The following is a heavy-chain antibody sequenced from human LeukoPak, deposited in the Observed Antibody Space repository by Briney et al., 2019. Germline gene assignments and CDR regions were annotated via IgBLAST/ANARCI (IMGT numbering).Heavy chain of an antibody. V-gene: IGHV3-23*01. Sequence: PGGSLRLSCAASGFPFSTYAMAWVRQAPGKGLEWVSGVSDDGIETYYADSVRGRFTISRDNSNNTVYLQLSSLRAEDTAIYYCAKDRVVRGVMGAGGYWGQGTLVTVSS. CDR2: VSDDGIET. D-gene: IGHD3-10*01. CDR1: GFPFSTYA. J-gene: IGHJ4*02. CDR3: AKDRVVRGVMGAGGY.